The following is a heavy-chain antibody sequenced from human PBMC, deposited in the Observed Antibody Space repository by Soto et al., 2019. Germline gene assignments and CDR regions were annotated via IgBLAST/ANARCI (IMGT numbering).Heavy chain of an antibody. Sequence: SETLSLTYTVSGGSISSYYWIWIRQPPGKGLEWIGYIYYSGSTNYNPSLKSRVTISVDTSKNQFSLKLSSVTAADTAVYYCARGARGLASSPYYYYGMDVWGQGTTVTVSS. D-gene: IGHD3-10*01. J-gene: IGHJ6*02. CDR2: IYYSGST. CDR1: GGSISSYY. CDR3: ARGARGLASSPYYYYGMDV. V-gene: IGHV4-59*01.